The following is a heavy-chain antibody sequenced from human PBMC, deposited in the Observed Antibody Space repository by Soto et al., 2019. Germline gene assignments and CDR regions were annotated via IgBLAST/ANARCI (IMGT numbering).Heavy chain of an antibody. J-gene: IGHJ6*02. CDR1: GGSFSSSA. D-gene: IGHD5-12*01. V-gene: IGHV1-69*13. Sequence: SVKVSCKSSGGSFSSSAITWVRQAPGQGLEWMGRIIPMYGTTFYAQTFQGRVTITADESTSTVYMHLSSLKSEDTASYFCATFVGGFGYRFDNKAVRARGSTVPVSS. CDR3: ATFVGGFGYRFDNKAV. CDR2: IIPMYGTT.